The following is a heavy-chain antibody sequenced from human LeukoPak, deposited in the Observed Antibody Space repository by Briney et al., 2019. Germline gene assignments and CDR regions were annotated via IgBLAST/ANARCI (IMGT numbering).Heavy chain of an antibody. Sequence: ASVKVSYKASGYTFTSYYMHWVRQAPGQGLEWMGIINPSGGSTSYAQKFQGRVTMTRDMSMGTVYMELSSLRSEDTAVYYCARDRTRDIVVVPAAIRGDNWFDPWGQGTLVTVSS. CDR1: GYTFTSYY. J-gene: IGHJ5*02. V-gene: IGHV1-46*01. CDR3: ARDRTRDIVVVPAAIRGDNWFDP. CDR2: INPSGGST. D-gene: IGHD2-2*02.